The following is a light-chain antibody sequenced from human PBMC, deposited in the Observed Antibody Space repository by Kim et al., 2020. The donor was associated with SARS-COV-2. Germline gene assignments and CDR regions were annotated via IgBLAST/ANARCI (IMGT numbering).Light chain of an antibody. Sequence: SLSPGERVTLSCRASQSVSASQLIWYQQKPGQAPRLLIYGASSRATGIPDRFSGSGSGTDFTLTISRLEPEDFAVYYCQQYGRSYTFGQGTKLEI. CDR2: GAS. V-gene: IGKV3-20*01. CDR3: QQYGRSYT. CDR1: QSVSASQ. J-gene: IGKJ2*01.